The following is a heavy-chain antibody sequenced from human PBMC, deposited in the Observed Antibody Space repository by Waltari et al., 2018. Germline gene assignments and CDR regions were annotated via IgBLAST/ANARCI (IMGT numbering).Heavy chain of an antibody. D-gene: IGHD6-19*01. CDR2: INPNSGG. J-gene: IGHJ4*02. CDR1: GYTFTGYY. Sequence: QVQLVQSGAEVKKPGASVKVSCKASGYTFTGYYMHWVRQAPGQGLEWMGRINPNSGGTMTRDTSISTAYMELSRLRSDDTAVYYCARDLAVALTGFDYWGQGTLVTVSS. CDR3: ARDLAVALTGFDY. V-gene: IGHV1-2*06.